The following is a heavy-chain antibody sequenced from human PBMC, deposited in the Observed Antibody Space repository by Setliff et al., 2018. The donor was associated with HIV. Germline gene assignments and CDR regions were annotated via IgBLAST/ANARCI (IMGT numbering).Heavy chain of an antibody. V-gene: IGHV1-69*05. CDR3: ARGAHPGSAEDYYYYYMYV. J-gene: IGHJ6*03. CDR1: GGNFINYA. Sequence: ASVKVSCKASGGNFINYAINWVRQAPGQGLEWMVGIIPILGTANYAQKFQGRVTITTDESTSTAYMELSSLRSEDTAVYYCARGAHPGSAEDYYYYYMYVWGKGTTVTVSS. CDR2: IIPILGTA. D-gene: IGHD3-10*01.